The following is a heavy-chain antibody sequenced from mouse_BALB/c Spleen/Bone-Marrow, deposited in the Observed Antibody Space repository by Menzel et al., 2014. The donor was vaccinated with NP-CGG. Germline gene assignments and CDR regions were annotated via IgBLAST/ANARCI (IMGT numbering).Heavy chain of an antibody. Sequence: VQLQQSGPELVKPGASVKISCKASGYTFTDYNMHWVKQSHGKSLEWIGYIYPYNGGTGYNQKFKSKATLTVDTSSSTAYMELRSLTSEDSAVYYCAREGGYYDALDFWGQGTSVTVSS. D-gene: IGHD2-2*01. V-gene: IGHV1S29*02. CDR3: AREGGYYDALDF. CDR1: GYTFTDYN. J-gene: IGHJ4*01. CDR2: IYPYNGGT.